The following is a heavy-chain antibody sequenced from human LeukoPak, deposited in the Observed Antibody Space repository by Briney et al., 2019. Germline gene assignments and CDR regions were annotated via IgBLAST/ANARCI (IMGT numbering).Heavy chain of an antibody. Sequence: GGSLRLSCAVSGFTFSSYWMSWVRQAPGKGLEWVANIKQDGSEKYYVDSVKGRFTISRDNAKNSLYLQMNSLRAEDTAVYYCARDLSGSYTSFDYWGQGTLVTVSS. V-gene: IGHV3-7*01. J-gene: IGHJ4*02. CDR3: ARDLSGSYTSFDY. CDR1: GFTFSSYW. CDR2: IKQDGSEK. D-gene: IGHD1-26*01.